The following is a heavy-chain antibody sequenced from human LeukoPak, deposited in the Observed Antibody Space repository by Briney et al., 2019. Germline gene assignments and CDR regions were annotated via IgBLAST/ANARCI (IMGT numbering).Heavy chain of an antibody. Sequence: GASVKVSCKASGYTFTGYYMHWMRQAPGQGLEWMGWINPNSGGTNYAQKFQGRVTMTRDTSISTAYMELSRLRSDDTAVYYCARGPRIPSWSYCSSTSCYLYYFDYWGQGTLVTVSS. V-gene: IGHV1-2*02. D-gene: IGHD2-2*01. CDR3: ARGPRIPSWSYCSSTSCYLYYFDY. CDR1: GYTFTGYY. CDR2: INPNSGGT. J-gene: IGHJ4*02.